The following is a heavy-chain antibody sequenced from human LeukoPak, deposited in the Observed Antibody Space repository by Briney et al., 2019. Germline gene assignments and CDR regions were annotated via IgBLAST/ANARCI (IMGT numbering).Heavy chain of an antibody. J-gene: IGHJ3*01. Sequence: GGSLRLSCAASGFTVSSYVMTWVRQAPGKGLEWVSVITGSDSRTYYADSVKGRFSISRDNSKNTVYLQMNSLRAEDTAAYYCAKVTLRGGGRNHDAFDVWGRGQWSPSLQ. V-gene: IGHV3-23*01. CDR1: GFTVSSYV. D-gene: IGHD2-15*01. CDR2: ITGSDSRT. CDR3: AKVTLRGGGRNHDAFDV.